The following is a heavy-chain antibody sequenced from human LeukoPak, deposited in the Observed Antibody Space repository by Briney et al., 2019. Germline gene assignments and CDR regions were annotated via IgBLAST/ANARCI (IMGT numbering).Heavy chain of an antibody. Sequence: GGSLRPSCAASGFTFSNAWMSWVRQAPGKGLEWVGRIKSKTDGGTTDYAAPVKGRFTISRDNSKNSLYLQMNSLRTEDTALYYCAKVGGSYQDYWGQGTLVTVSS. J-gene: IGHJ4*02. CDR1: GFTFSNAW. CDR2: IKSKTDGGTT. D-gene: IGHD1-26*01. CDR3: AKVGGSYQDY. V-gene: IGHV3-15*05.